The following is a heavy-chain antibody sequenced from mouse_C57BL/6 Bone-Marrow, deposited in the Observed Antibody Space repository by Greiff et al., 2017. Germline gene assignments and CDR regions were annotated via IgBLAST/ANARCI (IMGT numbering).Heavy chain of an antibody. J-gene: IGHJ2*01. Sequence: VQLQQSGAELVKPGASVKLSCTASGFNIKDYYIHWVKQRTEQGLEWIGRIDPEDGETKYAPKFPDKATITADTSSKTAYLQLSSLTSEDTAVYYCTRSLIYYGTNYWGQGTTLTVSS. CDR2: IDPEDGET. CDR1: GFNIKDYY. CDR3: TRSLIYYGTNY. V-gene: IGHV14-2*01. D-gene: IGHD1-1*01.